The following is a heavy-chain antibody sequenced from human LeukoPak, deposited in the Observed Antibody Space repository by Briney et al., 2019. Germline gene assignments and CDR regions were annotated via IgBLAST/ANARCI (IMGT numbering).Heavy chain of an antibody. V-gene: IGHV1-2*02. D-gene: IGHD6-19*01. Sequence: ASVKVSCKASGYTFTSYAMNWVRQAPGQGLEWMGWINPNSGGTNYAQKFQGRVTMTRNTSITTAYMELSRLRSDDTAVYYCARERKAVAPGYFDYWGQGTLVTVSS. CDR2: INPNSGGT. J-gene: IGHJ4*02. CDR1: GYTFTSYA. CDR3: ARERKAVAPGYFDY.